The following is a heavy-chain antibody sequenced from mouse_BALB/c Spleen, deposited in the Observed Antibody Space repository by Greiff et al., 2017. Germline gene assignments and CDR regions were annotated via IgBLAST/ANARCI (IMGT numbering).Heavy chain of an antibody. D-gene: IGHD2-1*01. J-gene: IGHJ3*01. V-gene: IGHV14-1*02. CDR3: ASYCNYLFAY. Sequence: VQLKQSGAELVRPGALVKLSCKASGFNIKDYYMHWVKQRPEQGLEWLGWIDPENGNTIYDPKFQGKASITAETSSNTAYLQLSSLTSADTAVYYYASYCNYLFAYWGQGTLVTVSA. CDR2: IDPENGNT. CDR1: GFNIKDYY.